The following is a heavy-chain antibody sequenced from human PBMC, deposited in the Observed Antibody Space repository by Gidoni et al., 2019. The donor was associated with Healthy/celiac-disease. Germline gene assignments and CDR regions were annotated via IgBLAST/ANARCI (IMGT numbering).Heavy chain of an antibody. V-gene: IGHV1-8*01. J-gene: IGHJ3*02. Sequence: QVQLVQSGAEVKKPGASVKVSCKASGYTFTSYDNNWVRQATGQGLEWMGWMNPNSGNTGYAQKFQGRVTMTRNTSISTAYMELISLRSEDTAVYYCARRTTVTQKNAFDIWGQGTMVTVSS. CDR2: MNPNSGNT. CDR3: ARRTTVTQKNAFDI. CDR1: GYTFTSYD. D-gene: IGHD4-17*01.